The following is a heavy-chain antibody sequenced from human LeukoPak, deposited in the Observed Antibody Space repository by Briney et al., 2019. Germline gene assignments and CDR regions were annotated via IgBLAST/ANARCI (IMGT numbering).Heavy chain of an antibody. CDR3: ARETYSNILTGTDY. V-gene: IGHV1-18*01. J-gene: IGHJ4*02. CDR2: ISTYDDNI. Sequence: ASVKVSCKASGYTFTTYGLSWVRQAPGQGLEWLGWISTYDDNIKYAQSPQGRLSLTIDTSTSTAYMELRSLTSDDTAVYYCARETYSNILTGTDYWGPGTLVTASS. D-gene: IGHD3-9*01. CDR1: GYTFTTYG.